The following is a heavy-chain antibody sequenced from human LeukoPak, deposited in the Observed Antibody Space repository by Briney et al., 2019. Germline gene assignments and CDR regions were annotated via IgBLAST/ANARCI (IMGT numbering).Heavy chain of an antibody. D-gene: IGHD2-15*01. CDR1: GYSISSGYY. CDR3: ASVAGGSSDY. J-gene: IGHJ4*02. V-gene: IGHV4-38-2*01. CDR2: SYHTGNT. Sequence: SETLSPTCAVSGYSISSGYYWGWIRQPPGKGLEWIGSSYHTGNTDYNPSLKSRVTVSVDTSKNQFSLTLSSVTAADTAVYYCASVAGGSSDYWGQGTLVTVSS.